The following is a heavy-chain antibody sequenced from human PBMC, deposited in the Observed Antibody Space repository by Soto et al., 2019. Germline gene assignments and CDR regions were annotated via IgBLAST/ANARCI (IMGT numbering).Heavy chain of an antibody. CDR1: GGSISTYY. D-gene: IGHD6-13*01. CDR3: ARLIATAGTPLDY. Sequence: SSETLSLTCTVSGGSISTYYWSWIRQPPGKGLKWIGYIYYSGSTNYNPSLKSRVTMSVDTSKNQFSLKLSSVTAADTAVYYCARLIATAGTPLDYWGQGTLVTVSS. CDR2: IYYSGST. J-gene: IGHJ4*02. V-gene: IGHV4-59*08.